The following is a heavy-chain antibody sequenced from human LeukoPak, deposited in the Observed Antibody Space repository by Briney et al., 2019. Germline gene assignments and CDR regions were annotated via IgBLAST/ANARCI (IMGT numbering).Heavy chain of an antibody. CDR1: GFTFSSYG. CDR3: AKDQSITMIVVVITSFDY. J-gene: IGHJ4*02. D-gene: IGHD3-22*01. CDR2: IWYDGSNK. Sequence: HPGRSLRLSCAASGFTFSSYGMHWVRQAPGKGLEWVAVIWYDGSNKYYADSVKGRFTISRDNSKNTLYLQMNSLRAEDTAVYYCAKDQSITMIVVVITSFDYWGQGTLVTVSS. V-gene: IGHV3-33*06.